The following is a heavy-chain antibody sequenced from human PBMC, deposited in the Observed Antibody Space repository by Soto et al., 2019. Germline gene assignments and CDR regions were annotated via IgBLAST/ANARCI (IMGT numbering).Heavy chain of an antibody. D-gene: IGHD3-9*01. CDR3: SRDDSDWFFN. CDR2: IYYAGTT. V-gene: IGHV4-59*12. CDR1: SGSINNYY. Sequence: SETLSLTCTVSSGSINNYYWSWIRQPPGKGLELIGYIYYAGTTTYNPSLKSRVTISVDTSKNQFSLKLSSVTAADTAVYYCSRDDSDWFFNWGRGTLVTVSS. J-gene: IGHJ4*02.